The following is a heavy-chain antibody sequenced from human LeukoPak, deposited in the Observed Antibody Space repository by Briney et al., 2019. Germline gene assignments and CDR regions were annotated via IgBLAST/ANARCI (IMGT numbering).Heavy chain of an antibody. CDR3: ARRRRSYGFDY. J-gene: IGHJ4*02. CDR1: GGSISSYY. Sequence: SETLSLTCTVSGGSISSYYWSWIRQPPGKGLEWIGYIYYSGSTNYNPSLKSRVTISVDTSKNQFSLKLSSVTAADTAVYYCARRRRSYGFDYWGQGTLVTVSS. V-gene: IGHV4-59*12. D-gene: IGHD5-18*01. CDR2: IYYSGST.